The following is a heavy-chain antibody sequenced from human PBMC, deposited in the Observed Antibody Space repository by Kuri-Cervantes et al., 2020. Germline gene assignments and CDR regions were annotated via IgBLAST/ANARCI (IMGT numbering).Heavy chain of an antibody. Sequence: SETLSLTCTVSGGSISSSSYYWGWIRRPPGKGLEWIGSIYYSGSTYYNPSLKSRVTISVDTSKNQFSLKLSSVTAADTAVYYCARSITMVRGAVDIWGQETMVTVSS. CDR2: IYYSGST. CDR3: ARSITMVRGAVDI. CDR1: GGSISSSSYY. V-gene: IGHV4-39*07. J-gene: IGHJ3*02. D-gene: IGHD3-10*01.